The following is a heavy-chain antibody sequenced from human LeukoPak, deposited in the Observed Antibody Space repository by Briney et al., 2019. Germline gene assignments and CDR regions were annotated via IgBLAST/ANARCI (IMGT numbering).Heavy chain of an antibody. CDR3: ARGGSGWHPNWFDP. CDR2: INHSGST. D-gene: IGHD6-19*01. V-gene: IGHV4-34*01. Sequence: SETLSLACTVSGGSISSYYWSWIRQPPGKGLEWIGEINHSGSTNYNPSLKSRVTISVDTSKNQFSLKLSSVTAADTAVYYCARGGSGWHPNWFDPWGQGTLVTVSS. CDR1: GGSISSYY. J-gene: IGHJ5*02.